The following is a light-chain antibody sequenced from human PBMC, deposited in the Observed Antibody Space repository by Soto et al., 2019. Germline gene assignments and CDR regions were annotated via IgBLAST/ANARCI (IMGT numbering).Light chain of an antibody. J-gene: IGKJ1*01. CDR2: GAS. Sequence: DMVLTQSPVTLSLSPGERATRSCRASQSVSSNYLAWYQQKPGQAPRLLIYGASTRAPSTPARFSGSGSGTDFTLTISSLQSEDFAVYYCQQYDKWPTWTFGQGTKADIK. CDR1: QSVSSN. V-gene: IGKV3-15*01. CDR3: QQYDKWPTWT.